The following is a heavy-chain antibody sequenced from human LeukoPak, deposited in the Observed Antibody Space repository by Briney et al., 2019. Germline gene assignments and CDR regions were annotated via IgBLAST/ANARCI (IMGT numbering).Heavy chain of an antibody. Sequence: SVKVSCNASGGTFSSYAIICVRQAPGQVLEWMGGIIPIFGTANYAQKFQGRVTITADESTSTAYMELSSLRSEDTAVYYCAGTYYYDSSGYYLDYWGQGTLVTVSS. CDR2: IIPIFGTA. D-gene: IGHD3-22*01. J-gene: IGHJ4*02. CDR1: GGTFSSYA. V-gene: IGHV1-69*01. CDR3: AGTYYYDSSGYYLDY.